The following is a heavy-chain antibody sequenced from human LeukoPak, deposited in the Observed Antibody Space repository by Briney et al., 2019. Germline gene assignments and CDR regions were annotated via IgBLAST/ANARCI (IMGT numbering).Heavy chain of an antibody. D-gene: IGHD4-17*01. Sequence: PGGSLRLSCAASGFTFSNYEMNWVRQAPGKGLEWVSYISSSGDTKYYADSVKGRFTISRDNAKNSLSLQMNSLRAEDTAVYYCARDLYRDYAVADYYYAMDVWGKGTTVTVSS. CDR1: GFTFSNYE. V-gene: IGHV3-48*03. J-gene: IGHJ6*04. CDR3: ARDLYRDYAVADYYYAMDV. CDR2: ISSSGDTK.